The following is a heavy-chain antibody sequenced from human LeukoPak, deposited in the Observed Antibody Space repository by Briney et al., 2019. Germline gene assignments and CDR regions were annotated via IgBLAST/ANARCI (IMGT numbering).Heavy chain of an antibody. Sequence: SQTLSLTCTVSGGSISSGGYYWSWIRQPAGKGLEWIGRIYTSGSTNYNPSLKSRVTISVDTSKNQFSLKLSSVTAADTAVYYCARERYYDFWSGPIDYWGQGTLVTVSS. V-gene: IGHV4-61*02. CDR3: ARERYYDFWSGPIDY. CDR1: GGSISSGGYY. CDR2: IYTSGST. D-gene: IGHD3-3*01. J-gene: IGHJ4*02.